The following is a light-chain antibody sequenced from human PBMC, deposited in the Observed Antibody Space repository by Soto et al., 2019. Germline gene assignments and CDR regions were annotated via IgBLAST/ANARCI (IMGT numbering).Light chain of an antibody. Sequence: EIVMTQSPATLSVSPGERGTISCRASQSVSSNLAWYQQIPGQAPRLLIYGASTRATGIPARFSGSGSGTEFTLTISSLQSEDFAVYYCQQYNNWPPVTFGGGTKVEIK. V-gene: IGKV3-15*01. J-gene: IGKJ4*01. CDR3: QQYNNWPPVT. CDR1: QSVSSN. CDR2: GAS.